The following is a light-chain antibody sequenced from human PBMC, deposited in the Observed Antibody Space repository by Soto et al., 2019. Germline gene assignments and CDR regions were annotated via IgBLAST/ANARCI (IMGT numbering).Light chain of an antibody. CDR1: QDISSW. Sequence: DIQMNQSPSSVSASVGDRVAITCRASQDISSWLAWYQQKPGKAPKILIYAASSLQTGVPSRFNGSGSGPDFTLTISNLQPEDFATYYCQQGTTFPPFGGGTKVEIK. CDR3: QQGTTFPP. V-gene: IGKV1-12*01. CDR2: AAS. J-gene: IGKJ4*02.